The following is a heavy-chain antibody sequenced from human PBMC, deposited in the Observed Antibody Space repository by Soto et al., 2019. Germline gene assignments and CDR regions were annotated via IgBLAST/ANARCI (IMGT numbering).Heavy chain of an antibody. Sequence: EVQLLESGGGLVQPGGSLRLSCAASGFTFSSYAMSWVRQAPGKGLEWVSAISGSGGSTYYADSVKGRFTISRDNSKNPLYLQMNSLRVEDTAVYYCVRVVGATPRVVGWFDPWGQGSLVTVSS. J-gene: IGHJ5*02. V-gene: IGHV3-23*01. CDR1: GFTFSSYA. CDR3: VRVVGATPRVVGWFDP. CDR2: ISGSGGST. D-gene: IGHD1-26*01.